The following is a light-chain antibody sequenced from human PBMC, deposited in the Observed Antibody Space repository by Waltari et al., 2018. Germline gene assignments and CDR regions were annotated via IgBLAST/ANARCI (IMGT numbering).Light chain of an antibody. J-gene: IGKJ2*01. V-gene: IGKV1-5*01. CDR2: KAS. Sequence: IQVIQSPSTLSASVGDPVTISCRVSHRINIWLAWYQQKPGKALKLLIKKASTLEDGVPSRFSGSGSGTEFTLTIKSLQPDDFGTYFCQQFDTDVTFGQGTKVEI. CDR1: HRINIW. CDR3: QQFDTDVT.